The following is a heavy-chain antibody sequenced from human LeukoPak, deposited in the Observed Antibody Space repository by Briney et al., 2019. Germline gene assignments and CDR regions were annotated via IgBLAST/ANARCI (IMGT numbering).Heavy chain of an antibody. V-gene: IGHV3-33*01. CDR2: IRPDGSHI. J-gene: IGHJ4*02. CDR3: LREVDWKYAFDY. D-gene: IGHD1-7*01. CDR1: GFSFSTFV. Sequence: GSSLRLSCAASGFSFSTFVMHWVRQAPGKGLEWVAVIRPDGSHISYVDPVKGRFTISRDNSNNMLYLQMSSLRAEDTALYYCLREVDWKYAFDYWGRGSLVTVSP.